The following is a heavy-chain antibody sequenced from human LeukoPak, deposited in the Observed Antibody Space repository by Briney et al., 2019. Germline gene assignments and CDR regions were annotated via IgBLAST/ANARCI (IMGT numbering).Heavy chain of an antibody. CDR3: ARVGDDSSGYAYFDY. D-gene: IGHD3-22*01. CDR1: GFTFSSYS. CDR2: ISSSSSTI. J-gene: IGHJ4*02. V-gene: IGHV3-48*04. Sequence: GWSLRLSCAASGFTFSSYSMNWVRQAPEKRLEWGSYISSSSSTIYYADSVKGRFTISRDNAKNSLYLQMNSLRAEDTAVYYCARVGDDSSGYAYFDYWGQGTLVTVSS.